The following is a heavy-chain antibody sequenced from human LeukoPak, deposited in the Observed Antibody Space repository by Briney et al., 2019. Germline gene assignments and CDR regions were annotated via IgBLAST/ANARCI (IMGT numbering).Heavy chain of an antibody. CDR3: AKDKLPGYSSSFRYFDY. Sequence: GGSLRLSCAASGFTFSSYGMHWVRQAPGKGLEWVAFIRYDGSNKYYADSVKGRFTISRDNSKNTLYLQMNSLRAEDTAVYYCAKDKLPGYSSSFRYFDYWGQGTLVTVSS. CDR2: IRYDGSNK. D-gene: IGHD6-13*01. CDR1: GFTFSSYG. J-gene: IGHJ4*02. V-gene: IGHV3-30*02.